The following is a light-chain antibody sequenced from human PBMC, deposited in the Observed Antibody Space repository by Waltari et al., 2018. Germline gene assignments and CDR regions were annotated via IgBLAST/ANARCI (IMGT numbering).Light chain of an antibody. J-gene: IGKJ1*01. CDR2: SAS. CDR3: QHYVRLPAT. CDR1: QSVSSA. V-gene: IGKV3-20*01. Sequence: EVLSKQSPGTLSLFPGDSATPSCSASQSVSSALPWYQQKPGQAPRLLIYSASIRATGIPDRFSGSGSGTDFSLTISRLEPADSAMYYCQHYVRLPATFGQGTKVEIK.